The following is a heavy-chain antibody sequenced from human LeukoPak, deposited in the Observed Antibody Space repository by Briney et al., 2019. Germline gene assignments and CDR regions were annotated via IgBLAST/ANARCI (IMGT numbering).Heavy chain of an antibody. CDR3: ARLAYDSSGYYDYYFDY. V-gene: IGHV4-59*01. CDR2: IYYSGST. J-gene: IGHJ4*02. Sequence: SETLSLTCTVSGGSISSYYWSWLRQPPGKGLEWIGYIYYSGSTNYNPSLKSRVTISVDTSKNQFSLKLSSVTAADTAVYYCARLAYDSSGYYDYYFDYWGQGTLVTVSS. CDR1: GGSISSYY. D-gene: IGHD3-22*01.